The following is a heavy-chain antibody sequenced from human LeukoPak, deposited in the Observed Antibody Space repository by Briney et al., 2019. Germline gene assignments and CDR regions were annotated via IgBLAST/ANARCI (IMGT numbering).Heavy chain of an antibody. CDR3: AREGYYGSGSPPSLYFDY. J-gene: IGHJ4*02. V-gene: IGHV3-30*02. CDR1: GFKFSDYG. D-gene: IGHD3-10*01. CDR2: IWYDGSNN. Sequence: PGGSLRLSCVASGFKFSDYGMHWVRQAPGKGLEWVAIIWYDGSNNYYADSVKGRFTISRDNSRSTLYLQMNSLRPEDTAIYYCAREGYYGSGSPPSLYFDYWGQGTLVTVSS.